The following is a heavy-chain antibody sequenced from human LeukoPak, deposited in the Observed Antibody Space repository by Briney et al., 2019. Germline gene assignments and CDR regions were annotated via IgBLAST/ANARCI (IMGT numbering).Heavy chain of an antibody. J-gene: IGHJ4*02. CDR2: ITAFFGTA. V-gene: IGHV1-69*05. CDR1: GCTFSSYT. Sequence: SVKVSCKASGCTFSSYTISGVRQAPCQGLEWMGMITAFFGTANYAQKFQGRVTITTDESTSTAYMELSSLRSEDTGVYYCARDGEYYYQSSGYYAYWGQGTLVTVSS. D-gene: IGHD3-22*01. CDR3: ARDGEYYYQSSGYYAY.